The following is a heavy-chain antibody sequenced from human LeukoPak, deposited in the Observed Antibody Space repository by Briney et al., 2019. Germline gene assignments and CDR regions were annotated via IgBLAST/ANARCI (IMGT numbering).Heavy chain of an antibody. D-gene: IGHD2-2*01. V-gene: IGHV4-59*05. J-gene: IGHJ3*02. CDR2: IYYSGST. CDR1: GGAINSYH. Sequence: SETLSLTCTVSGGAINSYHWTWIRQPPGKGLEWIGSIYYSGSTYYNPSLKSRVTISVDTSKNQFSLKLSSVTAADTAVYYCARLGYCSSTSCLPGAFDIWGQGTMVPVSS. CDR3: ARLGYCSSTSCLPGAFDI.